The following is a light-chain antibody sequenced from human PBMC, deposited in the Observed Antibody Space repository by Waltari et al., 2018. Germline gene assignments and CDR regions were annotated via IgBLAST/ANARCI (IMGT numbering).Light chain of an antibody. CDR3: QQYNAWPPWT. CDR1: QSIRSN. V-gene: IGKV3-15*01. J-gene: IGKJ1*01. CDR2: GAS. Sequence: EIVMTQSPATLSVSQGESATLSCRASQSIRSNLAWYQQKPGQAPRLLIYGASTRATGVPARFSGSGSGTEFILTISSLQSEDFAVYYCQQYNAWPPWTFGQGTKVEIK.